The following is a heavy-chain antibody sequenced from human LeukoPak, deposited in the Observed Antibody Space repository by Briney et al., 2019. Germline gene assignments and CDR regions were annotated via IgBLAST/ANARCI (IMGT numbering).Heavy chain of an antibody. CDR2: IYYSGTT. CDR1: GGSISSSNYY. CDR3: ASRNPLGYFDY. Sequence: SETLSLTCTVSGGSISSSNYYWGWIRQPPGKGLEWIGNIYYSGTTYYNPSLKSRVTISVDTSKNQFSLRLSSVTAADTAVYYYASRNPLGYFDYWGQGTLVTVSS. D-gene: IGHD7-27*01. J-gene: IGHJ4*02. V-gene: IGHV4-39*07.